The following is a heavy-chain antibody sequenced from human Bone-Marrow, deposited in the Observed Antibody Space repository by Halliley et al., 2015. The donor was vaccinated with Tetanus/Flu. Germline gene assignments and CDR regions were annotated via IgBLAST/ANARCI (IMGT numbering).Heavy chain of an antibody. V-gene: IGHV4-59*02. D-gene: IGHD2-2*01. CDR3: ARGPGWMPDD. CDR1: GDSVSGYY. Sequence: TLSLTCSVSGDSVSGYYLNWIRQPPGKGLEWIGHIHYAGNTNYNPSLKSRVTISVDTSKNQFSLNLNSMTAADTAVDYCARGPGWMPDDWGQGTLVTVSS. CDR2: IHYAGNT. J-gene: IGHJ4*02.